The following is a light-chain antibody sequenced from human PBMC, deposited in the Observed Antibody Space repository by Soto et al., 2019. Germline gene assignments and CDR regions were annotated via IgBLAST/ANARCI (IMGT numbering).Light chain of an antibody. CDR2: GAS. Sequence: EIVMTQSPATLSVSPGERATLSCRASQSVSYNLAWYQQKPGQAPRLLIYGASTRATGIPARFSGSGSGTEFTLTISSLQSEDFAVYYCQQYNNWPRGTFGQGTKVDIK. V-gene: IGKV3-15*01. CDR1: QSVSYN. J-gene: IGKJ1*01. CDR3: QQYNNWPRGT.